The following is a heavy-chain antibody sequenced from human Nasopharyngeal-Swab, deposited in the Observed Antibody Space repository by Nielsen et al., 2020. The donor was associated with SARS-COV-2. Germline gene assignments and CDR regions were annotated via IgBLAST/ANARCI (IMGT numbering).Heavy chain of an antibody. CDR3: ARDRRDVDNQ. D-gene: IGHD5-24*01. Sequence: GESLKISCVASGFDVSGNYMSWFRQAPGKGLEWVSVMYAGGDIYYADSVKGRFTISRDSSKNTLYLQMNSLRVEDTALYYCARDRRDVDNQWGQGTLVTVSS. V-gene: IGHV3-53*01. CDR2: MYAGGDI. CDR1: GFDVSGNY. J-gene: IGHJ4*02.